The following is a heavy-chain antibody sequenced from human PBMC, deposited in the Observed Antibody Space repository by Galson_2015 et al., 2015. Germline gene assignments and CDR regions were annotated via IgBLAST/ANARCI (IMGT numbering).Heavy chain of an antibody. CDR3: TSLAANMVRVPGIVLDALDI. D-gene: IGHD3-10*01. J-gene: IGHJ3*02. CDR1: GLSFSDDW. CDR2: IKSKVDGGTT. V-gene: IGHV3-15*01. Sequence: SLRLSCAASGLSFSDDWMTWVRQAPGKGLEWVGRIKSKVDGGTTIFAAPVKGSFTISRDDSKNTVYLQMDSLKTEDTAFYYCTSLAANMVRVPGIVLDALDIWGQGTLVTGTS.